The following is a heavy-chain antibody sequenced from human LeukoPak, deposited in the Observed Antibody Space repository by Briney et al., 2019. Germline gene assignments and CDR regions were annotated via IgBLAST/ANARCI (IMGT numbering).Heavy chain of an antibody. Sequence: GASVKVSCKASGYTFTNYLIGWVRQAPGQGLEWMGWISGYKGNTTYAQNLEGRVSMTTDTSTSTVYMELRSLRSDDTAVYYCARVGFSRLAVVIYWFDFWGQGTLVTVSS. CDR1: GYTFTNYL. J-gene: IGHJ5*01. D-gene: IGHD3-3*01. V-gene: IGHV1-18*01. CDR2: ISGYKGNT. CDR3: ARVGFSRLAVVIYWFDF.